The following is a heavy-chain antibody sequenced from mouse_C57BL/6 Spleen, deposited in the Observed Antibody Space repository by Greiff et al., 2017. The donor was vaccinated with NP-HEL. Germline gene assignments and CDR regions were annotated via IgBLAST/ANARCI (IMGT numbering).Heavy chain of an antibody. CDR1: GYTFTSYW. Sequence: VQLQQPGAELVMPGASVKLSCKASGYTFTSYWMHWVKQRPGQGLEWIGEIDPSDSYTNYNQKFKGKSTLTVDKSSSTAYMQLSSLTSEDSAVYYCASMYYGSSHAMDYWGQGTSVTVSS. CDR3: ASMYYGSSHAMDY. D-gene: IGHD1-1*01. CDR2: IDPSDSYT. J-gene: IGHJ4*01. V-gene: IGHV1-69*01.